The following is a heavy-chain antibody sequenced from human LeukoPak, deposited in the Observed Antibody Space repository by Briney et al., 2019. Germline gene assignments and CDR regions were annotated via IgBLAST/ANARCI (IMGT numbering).Heavy chain of an antibody. D-gene: IGHD6-13*01. CDR1: GFTFSDNY. CDR3: ARDGYSSSWYSFDY. J-gene: IGHJ4*02. V-gene: IGHV3-11*06. Sequence: GGSLRLSCAASGFTFSDNYMSWIRQAPGKGLEWVSYISGSSSYTNYVDSVKGRFTISRDNSKNTLYLQMNSLRAEDTAVYYCARDGYSSSWYSFDYWGQGTLVTVSS. CDR2: ISGSSSYT.